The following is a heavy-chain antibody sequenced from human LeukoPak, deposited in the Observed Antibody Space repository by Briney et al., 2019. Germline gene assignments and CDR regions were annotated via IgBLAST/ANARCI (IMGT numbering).Heavy chain of an antibody. CDR1: GGSISSGGYY. CDR3: ARAAVGATGLSYNWFDP. V-gene: IGHV4-30-2*01. Sequence: SETLSLTCTVSGGSISSGGYYWSWIRQPPGKGLEWIGYIYHSGSTYYNPSLKSRVTISVDRSKNQFSLKLSSVTAADTAVYYCARAAVGATGLSYNWFDPWGQGTLVTVSS. J-gene: IGHJ5*02. D-gene: IGHD1-26*01. CDR2: IYHSGST.